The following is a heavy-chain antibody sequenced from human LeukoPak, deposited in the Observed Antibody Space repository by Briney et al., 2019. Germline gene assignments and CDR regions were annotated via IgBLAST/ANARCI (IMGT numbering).Heavy chain of an antibody. CDR3: ARGGFSHGFDI. V-gene: IGHV3-74*01. CDR1: GFTFTSYW. Sequence: PGGSLRLSCAASGFTFTSYWIHWVRQAPGKGLVWVSRINNDGTDTIYADSVRGRFTISRDNAKNTLYLQMNSLGVEDTAVYYCARGGFSHGFDIWGQGTVVTVSS. J-gene: IGHJ3*02. CDR2: INNDGTDT.